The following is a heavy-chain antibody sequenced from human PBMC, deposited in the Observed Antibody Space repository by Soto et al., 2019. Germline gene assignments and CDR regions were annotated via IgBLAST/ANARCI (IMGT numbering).Heavy chain of an antibody. CDR1: GFTFSSYA. D-gene: IGHD1-20*01. V-gene: IGHV3-23*01. CDR2: IVGSGDST. J-gene: IGHJ4*02. Sequence: GGSLRLSCAASGFTFSSYAMSWVRQAPGKGLEWVSAIVGSGDSTHYADSVKGRFTISRDNSNNTLHLQMNSLRAEDTAVYFCAKEPRGVATTVTGDWGQGTLVTVSS. CDR3: AKEPRGVATTVTGD.